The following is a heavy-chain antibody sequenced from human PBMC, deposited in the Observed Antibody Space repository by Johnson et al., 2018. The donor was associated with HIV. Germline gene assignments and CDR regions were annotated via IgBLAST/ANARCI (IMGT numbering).Heavy chain of an antibody. CDR2: INWNGGRT. CDR1: GFTFDDYG. V-gene: IGHV3-20*04. D-gene: IGHD2-2*01. Sequence: VQLIESGGGVVRPGGSLRLSCAASGFTFDDYGMSWVRQAPGKGLEWVSGINWNGGRTYYADSVKGRFTISRDNSKNTLYLQMNSLRAEDTAVYYCARSGYCTTSSCTDDAFDIWGQGTMVTVSS. CDR3: ARSGYCTTSSCTDDAFDI. J-gene: IGHJ3*02.